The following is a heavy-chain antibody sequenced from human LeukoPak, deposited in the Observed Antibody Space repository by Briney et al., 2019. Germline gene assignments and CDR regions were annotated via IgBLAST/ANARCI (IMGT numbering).Heavy chain of an antibody. Sequence: PSETLSLTCTVSGGSISSSSYYWGWIRQPPGKGLEWIGSIYYSGSTYYNPSLKSRVTISVDTSKNQFSLKLSSVTAADTAVYYCARPQDSSSCFDYWGQGTLVTVSS. CDR1: GGSISSSSYY. CDR2: IYYSGST. D-gene: IGHD6-13*01. CDR3: ARPQDSSSCFDY. V-gene: IGHV4-39*01. J-gene: IGHJ4*02.